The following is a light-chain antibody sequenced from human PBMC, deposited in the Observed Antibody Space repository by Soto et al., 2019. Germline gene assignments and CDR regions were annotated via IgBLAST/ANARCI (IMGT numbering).Light chain of an antibody. CDR3: QQYGSSSYT. V-gene: IGKV3-20*01. Sequence: EIVLTQSPGTLSLSPGERATLSCRASQSVSSTYLAWYQQNPGQAPRLLIYGASSRATGIPDRVSGSGSGTDCTLTISRLEPEDFAVYFGQQYGSSSYTFGQGTKLEIK. CDR2: GAS. J-gene: IGKJ2*01. CDR1: QSVSSTY.